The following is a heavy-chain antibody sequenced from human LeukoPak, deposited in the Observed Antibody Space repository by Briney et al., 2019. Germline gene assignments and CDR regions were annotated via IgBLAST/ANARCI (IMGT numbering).Heavy chain of an antibody. Sequence: EGSLRLSCPGSGFTLSSYAMNWVRQAPGKGLEWVSTISGSGDSTYYADSVRGRFTISRDNSKNTLYLQMNSLRAEDTAVYYCAKGRGLMITFGGVIATDWGQGTLVTVSS. CDR1: GFTLSSYA. J-gene: IGHJ4*02. CDR3: AKGRGLMITFGGVIATD. D-gene: IGHD3-16*02. V-gene: IGHV3-23*01. CDR2: ISGSGDST.